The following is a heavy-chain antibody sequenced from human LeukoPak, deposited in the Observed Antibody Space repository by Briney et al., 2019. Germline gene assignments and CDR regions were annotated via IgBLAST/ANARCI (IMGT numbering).Heavy chain of an antibody. J-gene: IGHJ6*02. D-gene: IGHD1-14*01. CDR2: ISGSGDST. CDR1: GFIFDTHT. Sequence: GGSLRLSCTASGFIFDTHTLTWVRQAPGKGLEWVASISGSGDSTNYGDSVKGRFTISRDNYKRTVHLEMSNLRADDTAMYYCVRRAAVRGMDFWGLGTTVIVSS. CDR3: VRRAAVRGMDF. V-gene: IGHV3-23*01.